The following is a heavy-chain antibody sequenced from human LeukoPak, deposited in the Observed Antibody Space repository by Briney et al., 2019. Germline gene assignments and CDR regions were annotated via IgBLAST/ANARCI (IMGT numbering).Heavy chain of an antibody. D-gene: IGHD3-22*01. V-gene: IGHV3-48*03. J-gene: IGHJ4*02. CDR1: GFTFSSYE. CDR2: ISSSGSTI. Sequence: GGSLRLSCAASGFTFSSYEMIWVPQAPGKGLEWVSYISSSGSTIYYADSVKGRFTISRDNAKNSVYLQMNSLRAEDTAVYYCARDVRYYYDSSGDHYFDYWGQGTLVTVSS. CDR3: ARDVRYYYDSSGDHYFDY.